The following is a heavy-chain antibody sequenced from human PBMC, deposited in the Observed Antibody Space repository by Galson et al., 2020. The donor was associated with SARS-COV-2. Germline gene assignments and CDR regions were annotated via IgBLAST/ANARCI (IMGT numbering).Heavy chain of an antibody. V-gene: IGHV3-53*01. J-gene: IGHJ4*02. CDR1: GFTVSTNY. Sequence: GGSLRLSCAASGFTVSTNYMSWVRQAPGKGLEWVSVTHNGGSTYYADFVKGRFTISRDSSKNTLFLQMNSLRAEDTAIYYCVSGVEQWLADHGGQGTLVTVSS. D-gene: IGHD6-19*01. CDR2: THNGGST. CDR3: VSGVEQWLADH.